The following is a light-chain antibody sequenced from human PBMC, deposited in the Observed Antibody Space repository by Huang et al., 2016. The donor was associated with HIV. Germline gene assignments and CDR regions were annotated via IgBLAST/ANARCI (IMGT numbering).Light chain of an antibody. J-gene: IGKJ1*01. Sequence: DIQLTQSPSAMSASVGDRVSITCRASQDISNYLAWFQQKPGGAPKRLIYAASSLQSGVPLRFSGSRSGKKFTLTISSLQPEDFATYYCLQHHGYPRTFGQGTNV. CDR2: AAS. V-gene: IGKV1-17*03. CDR1: QDISNY. CDR3: LQHHGYPRT.